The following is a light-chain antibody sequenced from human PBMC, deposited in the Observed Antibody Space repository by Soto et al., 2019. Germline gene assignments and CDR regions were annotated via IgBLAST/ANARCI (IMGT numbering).Light chain of an antibody. CDR1: SSDVGGYNY. Sequence: QSALTQPASVSGSPGQSITISCTGTSSDVGGYNYVSWYQQYPGKAPKLMIYEVSHRPSGVSNRFSGSKSGNTASLPISGLQAEDEADYYCSSYASSRDVFFGGGTKLTVL. CDR2: EVS. V-gene: IGLV2-14*01. CDR3: SSYASSRDVF. J-gene: IGLJ2*01.